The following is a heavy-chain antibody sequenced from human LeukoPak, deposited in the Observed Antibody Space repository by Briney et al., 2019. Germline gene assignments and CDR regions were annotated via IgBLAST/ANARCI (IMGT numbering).Heavy chain of an antibody. CDR2: MNPNSGNT. Sequence: ASVKVSRKASGYTFTSYDINWVRQATGQGLEWMGWMNPNSGNTGYAQKFQGRVTITRNISISTAYMELSSLRSDDTAVYYCARDSCSSSSCPFFGFWGQGTLVTVSS. J-gene: IGHJ4*02. D-gene: IGHD2-2*01. V-gene: IGHV1-8*03. CDR3: ARDSCSSSSCPFFGF. CDR1: GYTFTSYD.